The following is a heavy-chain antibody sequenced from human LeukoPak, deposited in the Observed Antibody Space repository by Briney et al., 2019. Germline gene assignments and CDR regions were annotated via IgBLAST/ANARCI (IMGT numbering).Heavy chain of an antibody. J-gene: IGHJ1*01. CDR1: GYTFTGYY. D-gene: IGHD6-13*01. CDR2: INSKRGGT. CDR3: ARSMAPSGSLYFQH. Sequence: ASVKVSCKASGYTFTGYYMHWVRQAPGQGLEWMGWINSKRGGTNYSQKFQGRVTMPRDTSISAAYMELSRLRSDDTAVYYCARSMAPSGSLYFQHWGQGTLVTVSS. V-gene: IGHV1-2*02.